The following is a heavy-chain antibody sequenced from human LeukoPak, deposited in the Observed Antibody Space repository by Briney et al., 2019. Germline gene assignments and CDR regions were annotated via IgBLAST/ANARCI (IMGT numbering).Heavy chain of an antibody. V-gene: IGHV3-49*04. J-gene: IGHJ3*02. Sequence: GGSLRLSCTASGFTFGDYAMSWVRQAPGKGLEWVGFIRSKAYGGTTEYAASVKGRFTISRDDSKSIAYLQMNSLKTEDTAVYYCTVHYDILTGYYTSPSLSLAFDIWGQGTMVTVSS. CDR1: GFTFGDYA. CDR2: IRSKAYGGTT. D-gene: IGHD3-9*01. CDR3: TVHYDILTGYYTSPSLSLAFDI.